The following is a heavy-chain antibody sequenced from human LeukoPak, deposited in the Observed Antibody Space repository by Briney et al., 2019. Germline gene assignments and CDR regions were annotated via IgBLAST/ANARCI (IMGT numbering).Heavy chain of an antibody. V-gene: IGHV5-51*01. CDR3: ARHPIGIRSGYLGMSDY. CDR2: IYPGDSDT. Sequence: GESLKISCKGSGYSFTSYWIGWVRQMPGKGLEWMGIIYPGDSDTRYSPSFQGQVTISADKSISTAYLQWSSLKASDTAMYYCARHPIGIRSGYLGMSDYWGQGTLVTVSS. J-gene: IGHJ4*02. D-gene: IGHD3-22*01. CDR1: GYSFTSYW.